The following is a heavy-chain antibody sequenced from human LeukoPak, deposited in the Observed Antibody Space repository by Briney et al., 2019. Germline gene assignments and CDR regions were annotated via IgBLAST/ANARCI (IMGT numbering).Heavy chain of an antibody. CDR3: ARDHLAVAGIFNY. D-gene: IGHD6-19*01. CDR2: IIPIFGTA. V-gene: IGHV1-69*05. J-gene: IGHJ4*02. CDR1: GGTFSSYA. Sequence: GSSVKVSCKASGGTFSSYAISWVRQAPGQGLGWMGRIIPIFGTANYAQKFQGRVTITTDESTSTAYMELSSLRSEDTAVYYCARDHLAVAGIFNYWGQGTLVTVSS.